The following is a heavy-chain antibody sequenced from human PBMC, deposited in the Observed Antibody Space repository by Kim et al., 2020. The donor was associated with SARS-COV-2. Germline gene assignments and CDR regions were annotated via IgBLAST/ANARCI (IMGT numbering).Heavy chain of an antibody. Sequence: FTISRDNAKNTLYLQMNSLRAEDTAVYYCARDFRGAVAGHPSTPRGRFDYWGQGTLVTVSS. CDR3: ARDFRGAVAGHPSTPRGRFDY. D-gene: IGHD6-19*01. V-gene: IGHV3-30*01. J-gene: IGHJ4*02.